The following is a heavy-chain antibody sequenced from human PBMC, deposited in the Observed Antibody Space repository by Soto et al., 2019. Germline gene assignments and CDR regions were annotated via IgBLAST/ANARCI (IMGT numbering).Heavy chain of an antibody. Sequence: QVQLQESGPGLVKPSGTLSLTCAVSGGSISSSNWWSWVRQPPGKGLEWIGEIYHSGSTNYNPSLKSRVTISVDKSKNQFSLKLSSVTAADTAVYYCVRSIAAPLDGPWLDYWGQGTLVTVSS. CDR2: IYHSGST. V-gene: IGHV4-4*02. J-gene: IGHJ4*02. CDR3: VRSIAAPLDGPWLDY. CDR1: GGSISSSNW. D-gene: IGHD6-6*01.